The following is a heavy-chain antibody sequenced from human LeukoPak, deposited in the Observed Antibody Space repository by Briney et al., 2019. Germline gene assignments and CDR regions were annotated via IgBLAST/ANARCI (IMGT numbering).Heavy chain of an antibody. CDR3: ARNPWWKSSSSRHYYYYYYMDV. V-gene: IGHV3-23*01. Sequence: NPGGSLRLSCAASGFIFSSYAMSWVRQAPGKGLEWDSLISGSGDYTYYADSVKGRFTISRDNSKNTLYLQMNSLRAEDTAVYYCARNPWWKSSSSRHYYYYYYMDVWGNGTTVTVSS. CDR2: ISGSGDYT. D-gene: IGHD6-6*01. J-gene: IGHJ6*03. CDR1: GFIFSSYA.